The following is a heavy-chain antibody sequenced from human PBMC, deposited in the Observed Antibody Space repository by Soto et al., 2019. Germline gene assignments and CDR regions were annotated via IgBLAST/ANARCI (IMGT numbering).Heavy chain of an antibody. Sequence: ASVKVSCKASGFTFTSSAVQWVRQARGQRLEWIGWIVVGSGNTNYAQKFQERVTITRDMSTSTAYMELSSLRSEDTAVYYCAAGKYYYDSSGYYNDYWGQGTLVTVSS. V-gene: IGHV1-58*01. CDR3: AAGKYYYDSSGYYNDY. CDR1: GFTFTSSA. D-gene: IGHD3-22*01. CDR2: IVVGSGNT. J-gene: IGHJ4*02.